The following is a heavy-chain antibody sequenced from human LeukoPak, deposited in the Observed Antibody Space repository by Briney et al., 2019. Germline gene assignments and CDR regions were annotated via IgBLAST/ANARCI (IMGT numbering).Heavy chain of an antibody. V-gene: IGHV4-31*03. CDR1: GDSFISSNYS. Sequence: SETLSLTCSVSGDSFISSNYSWGWIRQPPGKGLEWIGYIYYSGSTFYNPSLKSRVTISVDMSKNQFSLKLSSVTAADTAVYYCATRGNSYGYDYWGQGTLVTVSS. D-gene: IGHD5-18*01. CDR3: ATRGNSYGYDY. J-gene: IGHJ4*02. CDR2: IYYSGST.